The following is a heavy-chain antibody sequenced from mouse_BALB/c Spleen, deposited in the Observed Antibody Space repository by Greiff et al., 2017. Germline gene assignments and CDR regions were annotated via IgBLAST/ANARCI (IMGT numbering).Heavy chain of an antibody. Sequence: DVKLQESGGGLVKPGGSLKLSCAASGFTFSSYAMSWVRQTPEKRLEWVASISSGGSTYYPDSVKGRFTISRDNARNILYLQMSSLRSEDTAMYYCAGSIYYYGVGFAYWGQGTLVTVSA. J-gene: IGHJ3*01. CDR1: GFTFSSYA. D-gene: IGHD1-1*01. CDR2: ISSGGST. V-gene: IGHV5-6-5*01. CDR3: AGSIYYYGVGFAY.